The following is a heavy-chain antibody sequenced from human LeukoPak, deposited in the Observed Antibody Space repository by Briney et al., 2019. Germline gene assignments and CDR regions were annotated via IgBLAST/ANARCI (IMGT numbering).Heavy chain of an antibody. CDR1: GFTFSGYW. J-gene: IGHJ4*02. CDR3: ATDKDWTYLDY. D-gene: IGHD3/OR15-3a*01. V-gene: IGHV3-7*01. CDR2: IKQDGSEK. Sequence: GGSLRLSCAASGFTFSGYWMSWVRQAPGKGLEWVANIKQDGSEKYYVDSVKGQFTISRDNAKNSLYLQMNSLRAEDTAVYYCATDKDWTYLDYWGQGTLVTVSS.